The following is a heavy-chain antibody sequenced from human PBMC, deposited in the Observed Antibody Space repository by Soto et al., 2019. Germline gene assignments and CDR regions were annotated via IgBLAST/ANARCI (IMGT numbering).Heavy chain of an antibody. J-gene: IGHJ4*02. D-gene: IGHD5-12*01. CDR3: ATAVEVAAPFDY. Sequence: GASVNLSCEVCRYTLTVLSMHWVRQAPGKGLDGMGGFDPEDGETIYAQKFQGRVTMTEDTSTDTAYMELSSLRSEDTAVYSCATAVEVAAPFDYWGQGTLVTVSP. V-gene: IGHV1-24*01. CDR2: FDPEDGET. CDR1: RYTLTVLS.